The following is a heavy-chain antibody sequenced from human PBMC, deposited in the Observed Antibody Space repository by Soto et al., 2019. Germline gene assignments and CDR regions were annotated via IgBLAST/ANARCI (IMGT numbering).Heavy chain of an antibody. D-gene: IGHD6-13*01. J-gene: IGHJ6*02. CDR2: INPSGGST. CDR3: ARDGSSSASHYYVMDV. CDR1: GYTFTSYY. V-gene: IGHV1-46*03. Sequence: ASVKVSCKASGYTFTSYYMHWVRQAPGQGLEWMGIINPSGGSTSYAQKFQGRVTMTRDTSTSTVYMELSSLRSEDTAVYYCARDGSSSASHYYVMDVWGQRTKVTVSS.